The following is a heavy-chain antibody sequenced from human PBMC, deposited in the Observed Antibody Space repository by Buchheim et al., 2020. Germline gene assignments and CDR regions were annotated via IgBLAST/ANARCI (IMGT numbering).Heavy chain of an antibody. D-gene: IGHD6-19*01. CDR2: ISWDGGST. V-gene: IGHV3-43*01. CDR3: AKEMYSSGWYGMSYYYYYGMDV. Sequence: EVQLVESGGVVVQPGGSLRLSCAASGFTFDDYTMHWVRQAPGKGLEWVSLISWDGGSTYYADSVKGQFTISRDNSKNSLYLQMNSLRTEDTALYYCAKEMYSSGWYGMSYYYYYGMDVWGQGTT. J-gene: IGHJ6*02. CDR1: GFTFDDYT.